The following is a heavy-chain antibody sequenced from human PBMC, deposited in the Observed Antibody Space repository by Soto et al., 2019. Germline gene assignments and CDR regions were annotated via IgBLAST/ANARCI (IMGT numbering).Heavy chain of an antibody. CDR3: ARGGQDFWSGPFDY. J-gene: IGHJ4*02. V-gene: IGHV4-4*07. D-gene: IGHD3-3*01. Sequence: SLTCTVSGGSISNYFCTWIRQPAGKGLEWIGRIDNSGSTNYNPSLKSRITMSADTSRNQFSLKLNSVTAADTPVYCCARGGQDFWSGPFDYWGQGALVTVSS. CDR2: IDNSGST. CDR1: GGSISNYF.